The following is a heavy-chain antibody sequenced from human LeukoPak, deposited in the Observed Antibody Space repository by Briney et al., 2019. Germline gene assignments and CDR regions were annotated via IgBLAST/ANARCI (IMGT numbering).Heavy chain of an antibody. CDR3: AKGSIAAAGTWDYYYYYMDV. CDR1: GFTFDDYG. V-gene: IGHV3-20*04. Sequence: PGGSLRLSCAASGFTFDDYGMSWVRQAPGKGLEWVSGINWNGGSTGYADSVKGRFTISRDNAKNSLYLQMNSLRAEDTALYYCAKGSIAAAGTWDYYYYYMDVWGKGTTVTVSS. CDR2: INWNGGST. J-gene: IGHJ6*03. D-gene: IGHD6-13*01.